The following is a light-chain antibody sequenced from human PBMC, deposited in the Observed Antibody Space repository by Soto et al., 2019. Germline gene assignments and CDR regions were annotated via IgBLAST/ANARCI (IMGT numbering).Light chain of an antibody. V-gene: IGKV3-20*01. Sequence: EIVLTQSPGTLSLSPGERAALSCRASQSISRSYLAWYQQKRGQAPRLLIYGTSNRATGIPDRFSGSGSGTDFTLTISRLEPEDFAVYFCQQYGRSPYTFGQGTKLEI. J-gene: IGKJ2*01. CDR2: GTS. CDR1: QSISRSY. CDR3: QQYGRSPYT.